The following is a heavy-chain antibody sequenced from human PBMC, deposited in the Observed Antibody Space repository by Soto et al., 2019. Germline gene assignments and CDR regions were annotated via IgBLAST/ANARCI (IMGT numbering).Heavy chain of an antibody. CDR3: AKDSGARPEYFQD. V-gene: IGHV1-18*01. J-gene: IGHJ1*01. CDR2: ITPLKGDT. CDR1: GYSFTSYG. Sequence: QVLLVQSGAEVKRPGASVKVSCKASGYSFTSYGISWLRQAPGQGLEWMGWITPLKGDTHHSPKFQDRIIMTTDTSPSPAYFEMRRLTSYDPAVYYCAKDSGARPEYFQDWGQGTLVSVSS. D-gene: IGHD4-17*01.